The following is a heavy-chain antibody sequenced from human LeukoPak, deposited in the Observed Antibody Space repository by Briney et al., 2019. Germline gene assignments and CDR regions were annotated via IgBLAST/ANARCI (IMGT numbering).Heavy chain of an antibody. CDR3: ARDPSDYYYDSSGYLDAFDI. CDR1: GFTFSSYG. Sequence: GGSLRLSCAASGFTFSSYGMHWVRQAPGKGLEWVAFIRYDGSNKYYADSVKGRFTISRDNSKNSLYLQMNSLRAEDTAVYYCARDPSDYYYDSSGYLDAFDIWGQGTMVTVSS. D-gene: IGHD3-22*01. CDR2: IRYDGSNK. J-gene: IGHJ3*02. V-gene: IGHV3-30*02.